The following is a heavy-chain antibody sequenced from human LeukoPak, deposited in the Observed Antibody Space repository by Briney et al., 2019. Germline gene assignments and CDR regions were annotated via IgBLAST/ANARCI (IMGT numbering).Heavy chain of an antibody. Sequence: GGSLRLSCAASGFTFSSYAMSWVRQAPGKGLEWVSAISGSGGSTYYADSVKGRFTISRDNSKNTLYLQMNSLRAEDTAVYYCAKERITMIVVVISSDAFDIWGQGTMVTVSS. CDR1: GFTFSSYA. D-gene: IGHD3-22*01. J-gene: IGHJ3*02. V-gene: IGHV3-23*01. CDR3: AKERITMIVVVISSDAFDI. CDR2: ISGSGGST.